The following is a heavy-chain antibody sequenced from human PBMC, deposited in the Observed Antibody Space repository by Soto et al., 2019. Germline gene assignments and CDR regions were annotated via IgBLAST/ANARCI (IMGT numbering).Heavy chain of an antibody. CDR1: GGIFSTYA. CDR3: ARDLDDYGWCTYYNRIDF. D-gene: IGHD3-10*01. CDR2: IIPIFGTP. V-gene: IGHV1-69*01. Sequence: QVQLVQSGAEVKKPGSSVKVSCKASGGIFSTYALSWLRQAPGQGLEWMGGIIPIFGTPNYAQRFKGRVNLTADESTSTSYMERSRLRSDDTAVYSYARDLDDYGWCTYYNRIDFWCKGTQVTVSS. J-gene: IGHJ4*02.